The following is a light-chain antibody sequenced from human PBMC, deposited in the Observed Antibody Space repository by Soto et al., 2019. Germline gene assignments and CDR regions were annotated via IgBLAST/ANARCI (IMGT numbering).Light chain of an antibody. CDR1: QSVSSSF. CDR2: ATS. CDR3: QQYGSSPWT. J-gene: IGKJ1*01. Sequence: EIVLTQSPGTLSLSPGERATLSCRASQSVSSSFLAWYQQTPGQAPRLLFYATSHRATGIPDRFSGSGSGTDFTLTISRLEPEDFAFYYGQQYGSSPWTFGQGTKVEVK. V-gene: IGKV3-20*01.